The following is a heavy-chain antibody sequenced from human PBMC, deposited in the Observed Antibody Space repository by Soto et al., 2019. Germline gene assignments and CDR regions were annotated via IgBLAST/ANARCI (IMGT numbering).Heavy chain of an antibody. Sequence: QVQLVQSGAEVKKPGASVKVSCKVSGYTLTELSMHWVRQAPGKGLEWMGGFDPEDGETIYAQKFQGRVTMTEDTSTDTAYMELSSLRSEDTAVYYCASPPGRMDVFLVGEAFDIWGQGTMVTVSS. D-gene: IGHD6-6*01. J-gene: IGHJ3*02. CDR1: GYTLTELS. V-gene: IGHV1-24*01. CDR2: FDPEDGET. CDR3: ASPPGRMDVFLVGEAFDI.